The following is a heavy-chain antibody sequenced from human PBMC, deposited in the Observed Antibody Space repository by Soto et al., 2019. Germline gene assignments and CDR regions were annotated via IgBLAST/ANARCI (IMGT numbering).Heavy chain of an antibody. CDR3: ARGRKGRTVLRFLEWSPHGMDV. V-gene: IGHV4-34*01. CDR1: GGSFSDYY. CDR2: INHSGST. J-gene: IGHJ6*02. Sequence: QVQLQQWGAGLLKPSETLSLTCAVYGGSFSDYYWSWIRQPPGKGLEWIGEINHSGSTNYNPSLKSRVTISVDTSKNQFSLKLNSVTAADTAVYYCARGRKGRTVLRFLEWSPHGMDVWGQGTTVTVSS. D-gene: IGHD3-3*01.